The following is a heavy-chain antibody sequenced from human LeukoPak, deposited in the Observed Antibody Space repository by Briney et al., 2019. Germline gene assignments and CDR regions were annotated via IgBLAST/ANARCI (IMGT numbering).Heavy chain of an antibody. J-gene: IGHJ3*02. V-gene: IGHV1-2*02. CDR1: GYTFTGCY. CDR2: INPNSGGT. D-gene: IGHD2-2*01. CDR3: ARVVPAATNDAFDI. Sequence: GASVKVSCKASGYTFTGCYMHWVRQAPGQGLEWMGWINPNSGGTNYAQKFQGRVTMTRDTSISTAYMELSRLRSDDTAVYYCARVVPAATNDAFDIWGQGTMVTVSS.